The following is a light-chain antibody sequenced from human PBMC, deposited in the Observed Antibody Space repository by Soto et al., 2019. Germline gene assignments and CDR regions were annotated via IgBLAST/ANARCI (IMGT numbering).Light chain of an antibody. CDR3: LQHNTYPLS. CDR2: GAS. J-gene: IGKJ4*01. CDR1: QAISHY. Sequence: VGYRVTITCRASQAISHYLAWFHQRPGKVPKRLIYGASTLESGVPSRFSGSGSGTEFTLTISSLQPEDFGTYYCLQHNTYPLSFGGGTKVDIK. V-gene: IGKV1-17*03.